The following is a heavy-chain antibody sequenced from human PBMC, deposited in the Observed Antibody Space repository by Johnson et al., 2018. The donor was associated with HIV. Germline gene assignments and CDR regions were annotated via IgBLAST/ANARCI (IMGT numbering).Heavy chain of an antibody. V-gene: IGHV3-11*04. CDR3: ARVRRSGWFDNDAFDI. Sequence: QVQLVESGGGLVQPGGSLRLSCAASGFTFRDYYMSWIRQAPGKGLEWVAYISSSGSSISYADSVKGRFPISRDNSKNTLFLLMSSLRADDTAVYYCARVRRSGWFDNDAFDIWGQGTMVTVSS. CDR2: ISSSGSSI. D-gene: IGHD6-19*01. CDR1: GFTFRDYY. J-gene: IGHJ3*02.